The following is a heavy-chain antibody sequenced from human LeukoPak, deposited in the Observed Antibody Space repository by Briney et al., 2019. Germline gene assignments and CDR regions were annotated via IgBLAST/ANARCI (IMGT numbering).Heavy chain of an antibody. CDR1: GGTFSSYA. Sequence: RASVKVSCKASGGTFSSYAISWVRQAPGQGLEWMGGIIPIFGTANYAQKFQGRVTITTDESTSTAYMELSSLRSEDTAVYYCARDPVEMATITAFDIWGQGTMVTVSS. D-gene: IGHD5-24*01. CDR3: ARDPVEMATITAFDI. CDR2: IIPIFGTA. V-gene: IGHV1-69*05. J-gene: IGHJ3*02.